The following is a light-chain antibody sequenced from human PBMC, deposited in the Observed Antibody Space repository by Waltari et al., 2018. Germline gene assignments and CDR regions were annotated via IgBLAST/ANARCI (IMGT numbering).Light chain of an antibody. Sequence: DIQMTQSPSSLSASVGNRVTITCRASQDIRNELGWYQQQPGKAPKSLIYAASSLHSGVPSRFSSSGYGTEFTLTISALQPEDFATYYCLQHTTYPYTFGQGTKLEI. V-gene: IGKV1-17*01. J-gene: IGKJ2*01. CDR2: AAS. CDR3: LQHTTYPYT. CDR1: QDIRNE.